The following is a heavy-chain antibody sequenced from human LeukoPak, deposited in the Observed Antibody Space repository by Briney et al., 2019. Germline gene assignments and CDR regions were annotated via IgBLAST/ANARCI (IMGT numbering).Heavy chain of an antibody. CDR1: GFSFTNFW. J-gene: IGHJ4*02. CDR2: IHPEGNEK. V-gene: IGHV3-7*04. CDR3: ARGDAFSGDH. Sequence: GGSLRLSCAVSGFSFTNFWMSWVRQAPGRGLEWVANIHPEGNEKYHVESVKGRFTISRDNTKNLLFLQINGLRVEDTAVYYCARGDAFSGDHWGQGTLVTVSS.